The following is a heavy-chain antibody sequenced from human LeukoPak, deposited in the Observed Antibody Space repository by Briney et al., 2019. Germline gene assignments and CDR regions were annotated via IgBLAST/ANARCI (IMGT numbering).Heavy chain of an antibody. CDR2: INPNSGGT. D-gene: IGHD4-17*01. CDR3: ARGYGEPNWFGP. Sequence: VASVKVSCKASGYTFTGYYMHWVRQAPGQGLEWMGWINPNSGGTNYAQKFQGRVTMTRDTSISTAYMDLRRLRFDDTAVYYCARGYGEPNWFGPWGQGTLVTVSS. J-gene: IGHJ5*02. V-gene: IGHV1-2*02. CDR1: GYTFTGYY.